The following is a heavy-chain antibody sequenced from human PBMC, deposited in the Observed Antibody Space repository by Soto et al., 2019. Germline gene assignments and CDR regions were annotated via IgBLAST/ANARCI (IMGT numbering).Heavy chain of an antibody. J-gene: IGHJ5*02. Sequence: PSETLSLTCAVSGGSISSGGYSWSWIRQPTGEGLEWIGYIYHSGSTYYNPSLKSRVTISVDRSKNQFSLKLSSVTAADTAVYYCARVPSPWGQGTLVTVSS. CDR1: GGSISSGGYS. V-gene: IGHV4-30-2*01. CDR3: ARVPSP. CDR2: IYHSGST.